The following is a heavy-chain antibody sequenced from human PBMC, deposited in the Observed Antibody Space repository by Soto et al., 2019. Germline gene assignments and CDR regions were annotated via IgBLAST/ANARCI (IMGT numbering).Heavy chain of an antibody. CDR1: GYTFTSYA. D-gene: IGHD2-21*01. CDR3: ARDQSLARQVAPDY. V-gene: IGHV1-3*01. J-gene: IGHJ4*02. Sequence: ASVKVSCKASGYTFTSYAMHWVRQAPGQRLEWMGWINAGNGNTKYSQKFQGRVTITRDTSASTAYMELSSLRSEDTAVYYCARDQSLARQVAPDYLGQGTQVTVSS. CDR2: INAGNGNT.